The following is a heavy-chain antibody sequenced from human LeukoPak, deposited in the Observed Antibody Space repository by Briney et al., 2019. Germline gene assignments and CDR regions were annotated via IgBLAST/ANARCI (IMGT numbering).Heavy chain of an antibody. Sequence: SETLSLTCAVSGGSISSGGYSWSWIRQPPGKGLEWIGYIYHSGSTYYNPSLKSRVTISVDRSKNQFSLKLSSVTAADTAVYYCAGYSGYDKGNDYYYYGMDVWGQGTTVTVSS. D-gene: IGHD5-12*01. J-gene: IGHJ6*02. CDR3: AGYSGYDKGNDYYYYGMDV. CDR1: GGSISSGGYS. V-gene: IGHV4-30-2*01. CDR2: IYHSGST.